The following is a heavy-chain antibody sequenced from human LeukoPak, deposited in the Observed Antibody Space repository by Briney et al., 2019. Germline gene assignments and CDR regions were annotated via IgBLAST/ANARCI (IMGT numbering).Heavy chain of an antibody. CDR2: INWNGGST. V-gene: IGHV3-20*04. CDR1: GFTFDDYG. J-gene: IGHJ3*02. D-gene: IGHD1-26*01. Sequence: GGSLRLSCAASGFTFDDYGISWVRQAPGKGLEWVSGINWNGGSTGYADSVKGRFTISRDNSKNTLYLQMNSLRAGDTAVYYCARGGSYLSAFDIWGQGTVVTVSS. CDR3: ARGGSYLSAFDI.